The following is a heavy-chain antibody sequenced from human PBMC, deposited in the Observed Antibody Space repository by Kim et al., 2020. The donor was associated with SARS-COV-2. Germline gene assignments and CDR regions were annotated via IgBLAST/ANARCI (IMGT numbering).Heavy chain of an antibody. CDR3: ARGGNWFDP. D-gene: IGHD3-16*01. Sequence: SNTNYRPSFQGHVTISADKSISTAYLQWSSLKASDTAMYYCARGGNWFDPWGQGTLVTVSS. J-gene: IGHJ5*02. V-gene: IGHV5-10-1*01. CDR2: SNT.